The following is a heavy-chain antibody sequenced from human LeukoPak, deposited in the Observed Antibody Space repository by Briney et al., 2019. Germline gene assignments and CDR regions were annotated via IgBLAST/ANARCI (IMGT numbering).Heavy chain of an antibody. D-gene: IGHD1-14*01. V-gene: IGHV4-4*02. CDR2: IHHSGNT. Sequence: EPSETLSLTCAVSGGSVTSDSWWSWVRQPPGKGLEWIGEIHHSGNTNYNPSLRSRVTISVDKSKNQFSLRLTSVTAADTAVYYCATGSPQNPWGRGTLVTVSS. J-gene: IGHJ5*02. CDR1: GGSVTSDSW. CDR3: ATGSPQNP.